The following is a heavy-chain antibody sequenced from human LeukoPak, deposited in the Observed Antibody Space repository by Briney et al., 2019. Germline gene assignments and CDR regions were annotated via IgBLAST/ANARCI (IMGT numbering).Heavy chain of an antibody. CDR3: ARHGAVAISYSFDI. Sequence: SQTLSLTCTVSGDSMSSYYWTWIRQPPGKGLEWIGYIFHSGATSYNPSLKSRVTISIDTSNNPFSLKLNSVTAADTAVYYCARHGAVAISYSFDIWGQGTMVTLSS. V-gene: IGHV4-59*08. CDR1: GDSMSSYY. CDR2: IFHSGAT. D-gene: IGHD3-3*01. J-gene: IGHJ3*02.